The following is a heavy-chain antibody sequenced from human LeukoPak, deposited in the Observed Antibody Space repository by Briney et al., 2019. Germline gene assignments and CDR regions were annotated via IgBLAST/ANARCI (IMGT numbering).Heavy chain of an antibody. Sequence: SETLSLTCTLSRGSISSYYWSWLRQPPAKGLEWIGYIYYSGSTNYNPSLKSRVTISVDTSKNKFSLKLSSVTAADTAVYYCARTYYYDSSGYFGVGDAFDIWGQGTMVTVSS. D-gene: IGHD3-22*01. V-gene: IGHV4-59*01. J-gene: IGHJ3*02. CDR3: ARTYYYDSSGYFGVGDAFDI. CDR1: RGSISSYY. CDR2: IYYSGST.